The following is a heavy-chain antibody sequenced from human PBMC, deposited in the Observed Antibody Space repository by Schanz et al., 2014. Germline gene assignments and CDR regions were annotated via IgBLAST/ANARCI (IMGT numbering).Heavy chain of an antibody. Sequence: DVQLLDSGGGLVQPGGSLRLSCAASGFTFSDAWMTWVRQAPGKGLEWVGRIKSKTDGGTTDYAAPVKGRFTISRDDSKNTLFLQMNSLKTEDTAVYYCTTYCDGGCAIDNWGQGALVTVSS. CDR3: TTYCDGGCAIDN. CDR1: GFTFSDAW. J-gene: IGHJ4*02. V-gene: IGHV3-15*01. D-gene: IGHD6-19*01. CDR2: IKSKTDGGTT.